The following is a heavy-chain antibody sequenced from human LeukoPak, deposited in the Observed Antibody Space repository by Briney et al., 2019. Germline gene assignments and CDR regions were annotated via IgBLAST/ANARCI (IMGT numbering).Heavy chain of an antibody. CDR3: VTAMVHSDAFDI. J-gene: IGHJ3*02. V-gene: IGHV1-8*01. D-gene: IGHD5-18*01. Sequence: ASVKVSCKASGYTFKSYGISWVRQAPGQGLEWMGWMNPNSGNTGYAQKFQGRVAMTRNTSISTAYMELSSLRSEDTAVYYCVTAMVHSDAFDIWGQGTMVTVSS. CDR1: GYTFKSYG. CDR2: MNPNSGNT.